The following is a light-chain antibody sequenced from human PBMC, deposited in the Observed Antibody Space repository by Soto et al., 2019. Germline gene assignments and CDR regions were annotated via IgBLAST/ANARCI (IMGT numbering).Light chain of an antibody. CDR1: QSLLYSSNNKNY. V-gene: IGKV4-1*01. CDR2: WAS. Sequence: DIVMTQSPDSLAVSLGERATINCKSSQSLLYSSNNKNYLGWYQKKPGQPPKLLIYWASTRESGVPDRFSGSGSGTDFTLTISSLQAEDVAVYYCQQYYSGIVTFGGGTKVELK. J-gene: IGKJ4*01. CDR3: QQYYSGIVT.